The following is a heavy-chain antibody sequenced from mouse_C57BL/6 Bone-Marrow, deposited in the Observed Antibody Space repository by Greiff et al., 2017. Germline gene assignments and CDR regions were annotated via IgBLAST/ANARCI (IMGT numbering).Heavy chain of an antibody. Sequence: VKLVESGPELVQPGASVKISCKASGYAFSSSWMKWVKQRPGKGLEWIGRIYPGDGDTNYNGKLKDKATLTADKSSSTAYMQLSSLTSEDSAVYFCLLLYFFVFGDQGTTLTVTA. V-gene: IGHV1-82*01. CDR2: IYPGDGDT. CDR3: LLLYFFVF. D-gene: IGHD1-1*01. J-gene: IGHJ2*01. CDR1: GYAFSSSW.